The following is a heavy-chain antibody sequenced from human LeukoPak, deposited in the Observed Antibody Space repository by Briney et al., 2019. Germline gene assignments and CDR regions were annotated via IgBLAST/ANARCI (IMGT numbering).Heavy chain of an antibody. Sequence: ASVKVSCKASGYTFTSYDINWVRQATGQGLEWMGWMNPNSGNTGYAQKFQGRVTITRNTSISTAYMELSSLRSEDTAVYYCARGALNYDFWSGYYEGGYWSQGTLVTVSS. V-gene: IGHV1-8*03. CDR3: ARGALNYDFWSGYYEGGY. CDR2: MNPNSGNT. J-gene: IGHJ4*02. CDR1: GYTFTSYD. D-gene: IGHD3-3*01.